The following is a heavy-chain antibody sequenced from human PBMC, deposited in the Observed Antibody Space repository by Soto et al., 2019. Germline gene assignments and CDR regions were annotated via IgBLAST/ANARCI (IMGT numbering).Heavy chain of an antibody. CDR1: GGSFSGYY. V-gene: IGHV4-34*01. Sequence: SETLSLTCAVYGGSFSGYYWSWIRQPPGKGLEWIGEINHSGSTNYNPSLKSRVTISVDTSKNQFSLKLSSVTAADTAVYYCATVGLTGYYVLYYYYGMDVWGQGTTVTVS. CDR3: ATVGLTGYYVLYYYYGMDV. CDR2: INHSGST. D-gene: IGHD3-9*01. J-gene: IGHJ6*02.